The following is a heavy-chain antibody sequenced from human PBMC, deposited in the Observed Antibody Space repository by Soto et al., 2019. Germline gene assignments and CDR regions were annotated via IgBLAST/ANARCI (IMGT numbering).Heavy chain of an antibody. Sequence: PGGSLRLSCAASGFPFSSFIMHWVRQAPGKGLEWVAVISNDGNNQNYADSVKGRLTISRDNSLSTLYLQLSSLRPDDTAVYYCAIGRDPYNYSYWGRGTLVTVSS. J-gene: IGHJ1*01. V-gene: IGHV3-30-3*01. D-gene: IGHD5-12*01. CDR1: GFPFSSFI. CDR3: AIGRDPYNYSY. CDR2: ISNDGNNQ.